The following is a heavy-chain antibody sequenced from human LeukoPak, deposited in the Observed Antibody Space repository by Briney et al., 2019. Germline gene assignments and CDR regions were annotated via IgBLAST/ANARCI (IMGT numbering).Heavy chain of an antibody. J-gene: IGHJ3*02. D-gene: IGHD3-22*01. CDR2: ISSSSSYI. CDR3: ARDSGDSSGYYFDAFDI. Sequence: PGGSLRLSCAASGFTFSSYSMNWVRQAPGKGPEWVSSISSSSSYIYYADSVKGRFTISRDNAKNSLYLQMNSLRAEDTAVYYCARDSGDSSGYYFDAFDIWGQGTMVAVSS. V-gene: IGHV3-21*01. CDR1: GFTFSSYS.